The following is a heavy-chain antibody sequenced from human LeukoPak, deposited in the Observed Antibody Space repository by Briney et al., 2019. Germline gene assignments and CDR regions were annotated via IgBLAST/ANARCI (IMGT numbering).Heavy chain of an antibody. D-gene: IGHD2-2*01. V-gene: IGHV3-53*01. CDR2: VYSGGST. CDR1: GFTVSNNY. J-gene: IGHJ5*02. CDR3: ARDPDCSSTSCYSSKVDP. Sequence: PGGSLRLSCAASGFTVSNNYMSWVRQAPGKGLEWVSVVYSGGSTFYADSVKGRFTISRDNSKNTLYLHMNSLRAEDTAVYYCARDPDCSSTSCYSSKVDPWGQGTLVTVSS.